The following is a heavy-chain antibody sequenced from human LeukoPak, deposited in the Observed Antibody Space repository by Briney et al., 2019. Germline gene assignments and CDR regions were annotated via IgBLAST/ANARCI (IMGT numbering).Heavy chain of an antibody. Sequence: PSVKLSCRASGHTFTSYYMHWAPQPPGQGLEEMIIINPRGGSTSYAQMLQGRVTMTRDTSTSTVYMELSSLRSEDTAVYYCARTYCGGDCYQYYDYYMDVWGKGTTVTVSS. J-gene: IGHJ6*03. CDR3: ARTYCGGDCYQYYDYYMDV. D-gene: IGHD2-21*02. V-gene: IGHV1-46*01. CDR1: GHTFTSYY. CDR2: INPRGGST.